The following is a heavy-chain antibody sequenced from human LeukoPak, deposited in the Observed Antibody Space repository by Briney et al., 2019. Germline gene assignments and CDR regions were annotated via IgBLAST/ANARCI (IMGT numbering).Heavy chain of an antibody. CDR2: INTNTGNP. V-gene: IGHV7-4-1*02. CDR1: GYTFTSYA. J-gene: IGHJ6*02. CDR3: ARGPRSVVTENYYGMDV. D-gene: IGHD4-23*01. Sequence: ASVKVSCKASGYTFTSYAMNWVRQAPGQGLEWMGWINTNTGNPTYAQGFTGRFVFSLDTSVSTAYLQISSLKAEDTAVYYCARGPRSVVTENYYGMDVWGQGTTVTVSS.